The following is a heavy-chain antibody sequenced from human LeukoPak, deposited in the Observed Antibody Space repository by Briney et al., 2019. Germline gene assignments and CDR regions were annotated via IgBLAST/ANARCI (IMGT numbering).Heavy chain of an antibody. V-gene: IGHV1-69*01. Sequence: SVNASRKASGGTFSIYAISWVRQAPGQGLEWMGGIIPIFGTANYAQKFQGRVTITADESTSTAYMELSSLRSEDTAVYYCARDPEYYCSGGSCYSYWGQGTLVTVSS. CDR3: ARDPEYYCSGGSCYSY. D-gene: IGHD2-15*01. CDR2: IIPIFGTA. CDR1: GGTFSIYA. J-gene: IGHJ4*02.